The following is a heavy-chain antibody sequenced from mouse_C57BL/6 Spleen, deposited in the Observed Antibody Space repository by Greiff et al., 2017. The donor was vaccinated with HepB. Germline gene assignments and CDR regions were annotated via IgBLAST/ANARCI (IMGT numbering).Heavy chain of an antibody. CDR1: GYTFTDYE. Sequence: LVESGAELVRPGASVTLSCKASGYTFTDYEMHWVKQTPVHGLEWIGAIDPETGGTAYNQKFKGKAILTADKSPSTAYMELRSLTSEDSAVYYCTSGIYYGDWGQGTLVTVSA. CDR2: IDPETGGT. J-gene: IGHJ3*01. CDR3: TSGIYYGD. V-gene: IGHV1-15*01. D-gene: IGHD2-1*01.